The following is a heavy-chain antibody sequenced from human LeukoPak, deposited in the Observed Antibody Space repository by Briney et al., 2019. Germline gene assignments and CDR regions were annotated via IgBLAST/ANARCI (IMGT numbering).Heavy chain of an antibody. Sequence: ASVKVSCKASGYTFTGYYMHWVRQATGQGLEWMGWMNPNSGNTGYAQKFQGRVTITRNTSISTAYMELSSLRSEDTAVYYCARAAFDDAFDIWGQGTMVTVSS. CDR3: ARAAFDDAFDI. CDR2: MNPNSGNT. J-gene: IGHJ3*02. D-gene: IGHD3-9*01. CDR1: GYTFTGYY. V-gene: IGHV1-8*03.